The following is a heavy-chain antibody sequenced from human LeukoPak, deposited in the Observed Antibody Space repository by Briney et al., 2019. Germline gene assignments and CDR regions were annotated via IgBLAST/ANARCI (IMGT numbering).Heavy chain of an antibody. CDR2: IYYNGNT. CDR3: ARQGITIFGVVPNWFDP. J-gene: IGHJ5*02. V-gene: IGHV4-39*07. Sequence: SETLSLTCPVSGGSISSSSYYWGWLRQPPGRGLEGIGSIYYNGNTYYNPSLKSRVTISVDTSKNQFSLKVNSVPATDTAVYYCARQGITIFGVVPNWFDPWGQGTLVTVSS. CDR1: GGSISSSSYY. D-gene: IGHD3-3*01.